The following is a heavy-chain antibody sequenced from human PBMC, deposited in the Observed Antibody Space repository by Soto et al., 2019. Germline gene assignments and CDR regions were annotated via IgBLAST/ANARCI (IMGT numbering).Heavy chain of an antibody. V-gene: IGHV1-69*13. CDR1: GGTFSSYA. Sequence: ASVKVSCKASGGTFSSYAISWVRQAPGQGLEWMGGIIPIFGTANYAQKFQGRVTITADESTSTAYMELSSLRSEDTAVYYCAAPEGAPAVSYYYGMDVWGQGTTVTVSS. CDR2: IIPIFGTA. D-gene: IGHD2-2*01. CDR3: AAPEGAPAVSYYYGMDV. J-gene: IGHJ6*02.